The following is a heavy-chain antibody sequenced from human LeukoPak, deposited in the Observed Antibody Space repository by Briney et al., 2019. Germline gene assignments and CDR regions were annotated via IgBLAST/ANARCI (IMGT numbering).Heavy chain of an antibody. CDR2: IYYSGST. J-gene: IGHJ5*02. Sequence: SETLSLTCTVSGGSIRSYYWSWIRQPPGKGLEWIGYIYYSGSTNYNPSLKSRVTISVDTSKNQFSLKLSSVTAADTAVYYCARGTVWFDPWGQGTLVTVSS. CDR1: GGSIRSYY. D-gene: IGHD4-17*01. V-gene: IGHV4-59*12. CDR3: ARGTVWFDP.